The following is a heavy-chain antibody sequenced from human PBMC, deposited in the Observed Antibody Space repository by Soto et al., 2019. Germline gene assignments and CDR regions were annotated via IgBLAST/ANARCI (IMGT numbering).Heavy chain of an antibody. CDR3: AREIGYCSSTSCSGAFDI. D-gene: IGHD2-2*01. CDR1: GGSISSYY. J-gene: IGHJ3*02. Sequence: SETLSLTCTVSGGSISSYYWSWIRQPPGKGLEWIGYIYYSGSTNYNPSLKSRVTISVDTSKNQFSLKLSSVTAADTAVYYCAREIGYCSSTSCSGAFDIWGQGTMVTVSS. CDR2: IYYSGST. V-gene: IGHV4-59*12.